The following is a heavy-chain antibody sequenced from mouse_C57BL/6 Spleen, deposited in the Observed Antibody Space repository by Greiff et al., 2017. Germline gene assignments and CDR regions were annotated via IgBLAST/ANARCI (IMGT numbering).Heavy chain of an antibody. V-gene: IGHV2-6*03. D-gene: IGHD2-5*01. CDR1: GFSLTSYG. CDR3: AREKYSNYAMDY. J-gene: IGHJ4*01. Sequence: QVQLKQSGPGLVAPSQSLSITCTVSGFSLTSYGVHWVRQPPGKGLEWLVVIWSDGSTTYNSALKSRLSSSKDNSKSQVFLKMNSLQTDDTAMYYCAREKYSNYAMDYWGQGTSVTVSS. CDR2: IWSDGST.